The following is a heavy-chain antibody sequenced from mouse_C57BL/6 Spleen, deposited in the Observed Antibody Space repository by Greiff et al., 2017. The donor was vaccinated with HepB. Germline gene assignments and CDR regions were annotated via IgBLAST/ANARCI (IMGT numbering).Heavy chain of an antibody. V-gene: IGHV5-4*01. J-gene: IGHJ2*01. D-gene: IGHD2-12*01. Sequence: EVQLVESGGGLVKPGGSLKLSCAASGFTFSSYAMSWVRQTPEKRLEWVATISDGGSYTYYPDNVKGRFTISRDNAKNNLYLQMSQLKSEDTAMYYCARENYSKRFDYWGQGTTLTVSS. CDR2: ISDGGSYT. CDR1: GFTFSSYA. CDR3: ARENYSKRFDY.